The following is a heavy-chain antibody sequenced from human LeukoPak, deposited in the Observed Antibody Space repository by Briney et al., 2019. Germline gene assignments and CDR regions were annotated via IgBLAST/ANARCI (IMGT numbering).Heavy chain of an antibody. V-gene: IGHV1-2*02. CDR3: ARDRYGDGLAHLDY. J-gene: IGHJ4*02. CDR1: GYTFTSYA. Sequence: ASVTVSCKASGYTFTSYAIHWVRQAPGQGLEWMGWITPSGGTNYPQKFQGRVAITWDTSITTAYMDLSRLTSDDTAVYYCARDRYGDGLAHLDYWGQGALVTVSS. D-gene: IGHD5-24*01. CDR2: ITPSGGT.